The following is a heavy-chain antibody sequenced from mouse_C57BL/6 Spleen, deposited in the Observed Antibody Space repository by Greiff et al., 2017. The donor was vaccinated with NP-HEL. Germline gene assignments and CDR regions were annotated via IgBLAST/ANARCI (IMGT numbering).Heavy chain of an antibody. CDR2: ISDGGSYT. CDR3: ANIYYDYDEAMDY. CDR1: RFTFSSYA. Sequence: DVKLVESGGGLVKPGGSLKLSCAASRFTFSSYAMSWVRQTPEKRLEWVATISDGGSYTYYPDNVKGRFTISRDNAKNNLYLQMSHLKSEDTAMYYCANIYYDYDEAMDYWGQGTSVTVSS. J-gene: IGHJ4*01. D-gene: IGHD2-4*01. V-gene: IGHV5-4*03.